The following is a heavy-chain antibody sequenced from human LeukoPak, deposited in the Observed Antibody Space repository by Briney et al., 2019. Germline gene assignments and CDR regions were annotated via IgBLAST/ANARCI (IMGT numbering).Heavy chain of an antibody. Sequence: PGGSLRLSCAASGFTVSSNYISWVRQAPGKRLEWVSVSYSDGRTYHADSVKGRFTISRDNAKNSLCLQMNSLRDEDTAVYYCADSDSSSWYLGYWGQGTLVTVSS. CDR3: ADSDSSSWYLGY. CDR1: GFTVSSNY. V-gene: IGHV3-53*01. D-gene: IGHD6-13*01. J-gene: IGHJ4*02. CDR2: SYSDGRT.